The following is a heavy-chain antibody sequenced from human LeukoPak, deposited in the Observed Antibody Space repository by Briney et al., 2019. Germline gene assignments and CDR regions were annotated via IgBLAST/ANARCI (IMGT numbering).Heavy chain of an antibody. CDR3: ARRNSYGDLKTFDY. CDR2: IYYSGST. D-gene: IGHD4-17*01. V-gene: IGHV4-39*01. Sequence: SETLSLTCTVSGGSISSGDYYWSWIRQPPGKGLEWIGSIYYSGSTYCNPSLKSRVTISVDTSKNQFSLKLSSVTAADTAVYYCARRNSYGDLKTFDYWGQGTLVTVSS. J-gene: IGHJ4*02. CDR1: GGSISSGDYY.